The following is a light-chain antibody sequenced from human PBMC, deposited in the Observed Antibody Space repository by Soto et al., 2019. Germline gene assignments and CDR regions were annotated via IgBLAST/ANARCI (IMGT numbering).Light chain of an antibody. CDR3: HQYNNWPIA. Sequence: EIVMTQSPVTLSVSPGERATLSCRASQSVSSNLAWYQQKPGQAPRLLIYGASTRATGIPARFSGSGSGTEFTLTISSLQSEDFAVYYCHQYNNWPIALGQGTKVDIK. CDR1: QSVSSN. V-gene: IGKV3-15*01. J-gene: IGKJ1*01. CDR2: GAS.